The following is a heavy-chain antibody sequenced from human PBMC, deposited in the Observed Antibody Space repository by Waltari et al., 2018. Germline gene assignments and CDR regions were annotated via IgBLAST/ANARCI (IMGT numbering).Heavy chain of an antibody. D-gene: IGHD2-15*01. CDR3: VRDGLGSGWTRVDV. V-gene: IGHV3-48*03. CDR2: ISDGDKII. CDR1: GFSFSSYE. J-gene: IGHJ6*02. Sequence: ELQLVESGGGLVQPGGSLRISCVASGFSFSSYEMNWVRQAPGTGLDWISYISDGDKIISYAESVKGRFTVSRDNAKNSLHLQMNNLRAEDTATYYCVRDGLGSGWTRVDVWGQGTTVTVSS.